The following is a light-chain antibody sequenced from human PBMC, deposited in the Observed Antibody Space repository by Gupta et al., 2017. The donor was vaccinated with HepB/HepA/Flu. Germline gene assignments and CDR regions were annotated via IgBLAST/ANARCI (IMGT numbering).Light chain of an antibody. CDR1: QTISSW. CDR3: QQYNTYPWT. J-gene: IGKJ1*01. CDR2: KAS. V-gene: IGKV1-5*03. Sequence: IQMTQSPSTLSASVGDRVTITCRASQTISSWLAWYQQKPGKAPKLLIYKASSLESGVPSRFSGSGSGTEFTLTISSLQPDDFATYYCQQYNTYPWTFGQGTMVEIK.